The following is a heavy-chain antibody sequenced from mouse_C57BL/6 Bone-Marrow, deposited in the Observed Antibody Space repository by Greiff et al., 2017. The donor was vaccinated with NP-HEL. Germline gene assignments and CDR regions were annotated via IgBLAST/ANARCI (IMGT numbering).Heavy chain of an antibody. V-gene: IGHV1-26*01. D-gene: IGHD2-2*01. CDR3: ARDGYGLWFAY. J-gene: IGHJ3*01. CDR1: GYTFTDYY. CDR2: INPNNGGT. Sequence: EVKLQQSGPELVKPGASVKISCKASGYTFTDYYMNWVKQSHGKSLEWIGDINPNNGGTSYNQKFKGKATLTVDKSSSTAYMGLRSLTSEDSAVYYCARDGYGLWFAYWGQGTLVTVSA.